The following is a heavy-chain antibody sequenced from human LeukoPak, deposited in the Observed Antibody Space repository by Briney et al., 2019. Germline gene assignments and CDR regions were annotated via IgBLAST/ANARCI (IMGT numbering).Heavy chain of an antibody. CDR3: ARSAEPAAMLSYFPYYYYYYMDV. V-gene: IGHV3-30*02. CDR2: IRYDGSNK. Sequence: PGGSLRLSCAASGFTFSSYGMHWVRQAPGKGLEWVAFIRYDGSNKYYADSVKGRFTISRDNSKNTLYLQMNSLRAEDTALYYCARSAEPAAMLSYFPYYYYYYMDVWGKGTTVTVSS. D-gene: IGHD2-2*01. CDR1: GFTFSSYG. J-gene: IGHJ6*03.